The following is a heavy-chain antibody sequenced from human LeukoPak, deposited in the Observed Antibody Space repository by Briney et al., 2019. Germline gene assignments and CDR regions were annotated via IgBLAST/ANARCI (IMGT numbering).Heavy chain of an antibody. CDR1: GGSLSTYS. Sequence: PSETLSLTCSVSGGSLSTYSWSWVRQSPGKRLEWIGYIYYGGTTNYNPSLKSRVTISADTAKNQFSLRLRYVTAADTAIYYCARDTTVASGMQHCGQGTLVTVSS. V-gene: IGHV4-59*01. CDR2: IYYGGTT. CDR3: ARDTTVASGMQH. D-gene: IGHD4-23*01. J-gene: IGHJ4*02.